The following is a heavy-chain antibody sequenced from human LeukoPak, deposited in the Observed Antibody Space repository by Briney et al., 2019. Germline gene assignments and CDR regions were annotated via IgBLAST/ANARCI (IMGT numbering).Heavy chain of an antibody. CDR2: IRYDGSNK. J-gene: IGHJ4*02. Sequence: GGSLRLSCTASGFTFSSYGMHWVRQAPGKGLEWVAFIRYDGSNKYYADSVKGRFTISRDNSKNTLYLQMNSLRAEDTAVYYCARLGSSWYVGFDYWGQGTLVTVSS. CDR3: ARLGSSWYVGFDY. V-gene: IGHV3-30*02. D-gene: IGHD6-13*01. CDR1: GFTFSSYG.